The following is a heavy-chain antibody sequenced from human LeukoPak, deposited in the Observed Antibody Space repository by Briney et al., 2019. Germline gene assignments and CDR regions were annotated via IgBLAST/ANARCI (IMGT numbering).Heavy chain of an antibody. CDR3: AREPYETVTTFPYFDY. V-gene: IGHV3-21*01. Sequence: GGSLRLSCAASGFTFSSYSMTWVRQAPGKGLEWVSSISSSSSYIYYADSVKGRFTISRDNAKTSLYLQMNSLKAEDTAVYYCAREPYETVTTFPYFDYWGQGTLVTVSS. D-gene: IGHD4-17*01. CDR2: ISSSSSYI. J-gene: IGHJ4*02. CDR1: GFTFSSYS.